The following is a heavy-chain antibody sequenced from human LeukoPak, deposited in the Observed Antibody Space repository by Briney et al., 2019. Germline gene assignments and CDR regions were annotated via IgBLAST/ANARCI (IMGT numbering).Heavy chain of an antibody. CDR3: ARDDGDVLFDY. CDR1: SGSFSGYS. V-gene: IGHV4-30-4*08. Sequence: PSETLSLTCAVYSGSFSGYSWSWIRQPPGKGLEWIGYIYYSGSTYYNPSLKSRVTISVDTSKNQFSLKLSFVTAADTAVYYCARDDGDVLFDYWGQGTLVTVSS. D-gene: IGHD4-17*01. CDR2: IYYSGST. J-gene: IGHJ4*02.